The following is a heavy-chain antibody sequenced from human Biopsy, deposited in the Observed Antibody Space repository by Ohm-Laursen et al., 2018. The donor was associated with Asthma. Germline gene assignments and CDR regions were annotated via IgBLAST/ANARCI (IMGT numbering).Heavy chain of an antibody. D-gene: IGHD5-18*01. Sequence: PSQTLSLTCSVSGAPIRSGYYYWTWIRQHPGKGLEWIGNIFYTGRTSYNPSLNSRFTISLDTSKNQFSLNLGSVTAADTAVYYCATERAELVDAPLVIYYSYGLDVWGQGTTVTVSS. CDR1: GAPIRSGYYY. CDR2: IFYTGRT. J-gene: IGHJ6*02. V-gene: IGHV4-31*03. CDR3: ATERAELVDAPLVIYYSYGLDV.